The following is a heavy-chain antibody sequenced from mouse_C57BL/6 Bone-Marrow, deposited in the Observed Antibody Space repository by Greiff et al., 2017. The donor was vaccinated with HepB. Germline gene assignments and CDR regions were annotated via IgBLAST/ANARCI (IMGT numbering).Heavy chain of an antibody. CDR2: IFPGSGST. CDR3: ARGSTVVAHWYFDV. Sequence: VQLQESGAELVRPGSSVKMSCKAPGYTFTSHWMQWVRQRPGQGLEWIGEIFPGSGSTYYNEKFKGKATLTVDTSSSTAYMQLSSLTSEDSAVYFCARGSTVVAHWYFDVWGTGTTVTVSS. V-gene: IGHV1-56*01. J-gene: IGHJ1*03. D-gene: IGHD1-1*01. CDR1: GYTFTSHW.